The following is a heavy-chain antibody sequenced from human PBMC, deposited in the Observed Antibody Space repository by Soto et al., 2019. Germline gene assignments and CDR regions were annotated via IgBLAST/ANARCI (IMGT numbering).Heavy chain of an antibody. CDR1: GFTFNAYA. V-gene: IGHV3-23*01. CDR2: IGGSGGIR. Sequence: EVQLLESGGGLVQPGGSLRLSCAASGFTFNAYAMTWVRQAPGKGLEWVSSIGGSGGIRYYADSVRGRFTISRDNSKDTVDLQMNSLRVEDTAVYYCARVASDYINSVDNWGQGILVTVSS. D-gene: IGHD4-4*01. J-gene: IGHJ4*02. CDR3: ARVASDYINSVDN.